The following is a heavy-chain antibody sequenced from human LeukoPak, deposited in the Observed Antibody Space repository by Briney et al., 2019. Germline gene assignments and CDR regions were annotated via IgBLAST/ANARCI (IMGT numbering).Heavy chain of an antibody. CDR3: ASDPRDGGQNV. D-gene: IGHD5-24*01. J-gene: IGHJ6*04. Sequence: PGGSLRLSCAASGFNLTNYAMHWVRQAPGKGLEWVTLISYSGDNKNYADSVKGRFTFSRDKSKNTLYLQMNSLRPEDSAVYYCASDPRDGGQNVWGKGTTVTVSS. CDR1: GFNLTNYA. CDR2: ISYSGDNK. V-gene: IGHV3-30*04.